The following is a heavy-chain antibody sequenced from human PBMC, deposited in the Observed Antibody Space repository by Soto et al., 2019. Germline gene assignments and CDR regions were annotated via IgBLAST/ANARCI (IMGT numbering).Heavy chain of an antibody. CDR1: GFNLGSLA. V-gene: IGHV3-30*18. CDR2: VSPGGMNV. J-gene: IGHJ4*02. CDR3: AKGPSSMMVVGGFAY. Sequence: QVQLVESGGGVVQPGKSLRLTCAVSGFNLGSLAVHWVRQAPGKGPEWVASVSPGGMNVHYTDSVKGRFTISRDDSETSVYLQLISRRGDDTAMDYCAKGPSSMMVVGGFAYWGQGTLVTVSS. D-gene: IGHD3-22*01.